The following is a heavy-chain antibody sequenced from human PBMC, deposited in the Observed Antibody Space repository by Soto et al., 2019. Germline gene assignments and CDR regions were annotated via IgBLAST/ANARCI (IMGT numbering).Heavy chain of an antibody. CDR2: INSDGSTT. J-gene: IGHJ4*02. D-gene: IGHD1-26*01. CDR1: GFTSSNSW. V-gene: IGHV3-74*01. Sequence: GWSLRLSCAASGFTSSNSWMHWVRQAPGKGLVWVSYINSDGSTTTYADSVKGRFTISRDNAKNTVYLQITSLTAEDTAVYYCSRDRPYTTDFRGPGTLVLVSA. CDR3: SRDRPYTTDF.